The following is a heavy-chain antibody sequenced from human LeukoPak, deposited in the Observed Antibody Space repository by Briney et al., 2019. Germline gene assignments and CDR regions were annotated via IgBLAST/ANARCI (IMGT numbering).Heavy chain of an antibody. CDR2: IYHSGST. D-gene: IGHD6-13*01. V-gene: IGHV4-59*12. J-gene: IGHJ4*02. Sequence: SETLSLTCGVSGGAITNYYWNWIRQAPGKGLEWIGEIYHSGSTNYNPSLKSRVTISVDKSKNQFSLKLSSVTAADTAVYYCARDTALAAAGTTFDYWGQGTLVTVSS. CDR1: GGAITNYY. CDR3: ARDTALAAAGTTFDY.